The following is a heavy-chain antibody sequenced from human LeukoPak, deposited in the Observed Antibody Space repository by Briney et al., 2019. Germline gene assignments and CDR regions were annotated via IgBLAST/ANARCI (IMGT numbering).Heavy chain of an antibody. Sequence: PSETLSLTCAVYGGSFSGYYWSWIRQPPGKGLEWIGEINHSGSTNYNPSLKSRVTISVDTSKNQFSLKLSSMTAADTAVYYCARRRVLPPAYYFDYWGQGTLVTVSS. D-gene: IGHD2/OR15-2a*01. V-gene: IGHV4-34*01. CDR2: INHSGST. J-gene: IGHJ4*02. CDR1: GGSFSGYY. CDR3: ARRRVLPPAYYFDY.